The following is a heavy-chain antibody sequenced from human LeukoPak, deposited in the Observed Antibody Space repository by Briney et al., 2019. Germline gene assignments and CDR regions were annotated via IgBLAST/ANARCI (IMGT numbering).Heavy chain of an antibody. Sequence: GGSLRLSCAASGFTVSSNYMSWVRQAPGKGLEWVSVIYSGGGTYYADSVKGRFTISRDNSKNTLYLQMNSLRAEDTAVYYCASPSAATQYYFDFWGREPWSPSPQ. CDR2: IYSGGGT. D-gene: IGHD2-15*01. J-gene: IGHJ4*02. V-gene: IGHV3-66*01. CDR3: ASPSAATQYYFDF. CDR1: GFTVSSNY.